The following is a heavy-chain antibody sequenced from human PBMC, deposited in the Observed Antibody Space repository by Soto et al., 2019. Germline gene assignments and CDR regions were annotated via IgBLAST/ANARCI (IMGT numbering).Heavy chain of an antibody. CDR2: INGDGSST. V-gene: IGHV3-74*01. CDR3: AIGVRGHYGKGV. D-gene: IGHD3-10*01. J-gene: IGHJ6*02. CDR1: GFTFSDYW. Sequence: EVQLVESGGGLAQPGGSLRLSCAASGFTFSDYWIHWVRQAPGKGLMWVSRINGDGSSTNYADSVKGRFTISRDNANNTLYLQMNRLRAEDTAVYYCAIGVRGHYGKGVWGQGTTVTVSS.